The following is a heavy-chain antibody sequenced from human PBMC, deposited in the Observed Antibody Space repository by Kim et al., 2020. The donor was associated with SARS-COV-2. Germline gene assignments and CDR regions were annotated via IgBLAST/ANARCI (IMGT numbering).Heavy chain of an antibody. D-gene: IGHD1-26*01. V-gene: IGHV3-43*02. Sequence: GGSLRLSCAASGFTFDDYAMHWVRQAPGKGLEWVSLISGDGGSTYYADSVKGRFTISRDNSKNSLYLQMNSLRTEDTALYYCAKVGSGSYLALFFDIWGQGTMVTVSS. CDR1: GFTFDDYA. CDR2: ISGDGGST. J-gene: IGHJ3*02. CDR3: AKVGSGSYLALFFDI.